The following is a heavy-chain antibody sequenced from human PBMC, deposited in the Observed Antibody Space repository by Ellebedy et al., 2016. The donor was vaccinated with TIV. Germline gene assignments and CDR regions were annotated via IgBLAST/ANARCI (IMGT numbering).Heavy chain of an antibody. CDR3: ARGLFRPVTYFDY. V-gene: IGHV4-31*03. J-gene: IGHJ4*02. CDR2: IYYSGST. Sequence: SETLSLTCTVSGGSISSGGYYWSWIRQHPGKGLEWIGYIYYSGSTYYNPSLKSRVTISVDTSKNQFSLKLSSVTAADTAVYYCARGLFRPVTYFDYWGQGTLVTVSS. D-gene: IGHD2-21*01. CDR1: GGSISSGGYY.